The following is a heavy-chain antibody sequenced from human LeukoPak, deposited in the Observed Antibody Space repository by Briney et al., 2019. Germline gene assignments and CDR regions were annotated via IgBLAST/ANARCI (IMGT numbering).Heavy chain of an antibody. D-gene: IGHD1-26*01. Sequence: SETLSLTCTVSGGSISSYYWSWIRQPPGKGLEWIGEINHSGSTNYNPSLKSRVTISVDTSKNQFSLKLSSVTAADTAVYYCARRFGGSYFWGKSGYFDYWGQGTLVTVSS. J-gene: IGHJ4*02. CDR2: INHSGST. V-gene: IGHV4-34*01. CDR3: ARRFGGSYFWGKSGYFDY. CDR1: GGSISSYY.